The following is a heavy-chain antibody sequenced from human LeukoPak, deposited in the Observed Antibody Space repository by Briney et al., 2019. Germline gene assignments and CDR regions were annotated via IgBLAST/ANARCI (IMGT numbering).Heavy chain of an antibody. D-gene: IGHD1-26*01. J-gene: IGHJ4*02. CDR3: ARDRGAGSYSFDY. CDR2: ISRTSSYI. Sequence: GGSLRLSCAASGFSFSSYSMNWVRQAPGKGLEWVSSISRTSSYIYYADSVKGRFTISRDNAKNSLYLQMNSLRAEDTAVYYCARDRGAGSYSFDYWGQGTLVTVSS. V-gene: IGHV3-21*01. CDR1: GFSFSSYS.